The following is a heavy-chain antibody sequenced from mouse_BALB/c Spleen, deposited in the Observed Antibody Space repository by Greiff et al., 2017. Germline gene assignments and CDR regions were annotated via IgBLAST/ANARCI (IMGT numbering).Heavy chain of an antibody. J-gene: IGHJ2*01. CDR2: ISSGGGNT. Sequence: EVKVEESGGGLVKPGGSLKLSCAASGFTFSSYTMSWVRQTPEKRLEWVATISSGGGNTYYPDSVKGRFTISRDNAKNNLYLQMSSLRSEDTALYYCARSIPLPDYWGQGTTLTVSS. CDR1: GFTFSSYT. CDR3: ARSIPLPDY. V-gene: IGHV5-9*03.